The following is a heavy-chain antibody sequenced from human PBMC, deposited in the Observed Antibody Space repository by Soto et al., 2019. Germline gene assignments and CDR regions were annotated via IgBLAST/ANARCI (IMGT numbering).Heavy chain of an antibody. Sequence: GASVKVSCKASGYTFTGYYMHWVRQAPGQGLEWMGWINPNSGGTNYAQKFQGWVTMTRDTSISTVYMELSSLRSEDTAVYYCARTGYCSGGSCYSVGFDYYYGMDVWGQGTTVTVSS. CDR2: INPNSGGT. CDR1: GYTFTGYY. V-gene: IGHV1-2*04. CDR3: ARTGYCSGGSCYSVGFDYYYGMDV. J-gene: IGHJ6*02. D-gene: IGHD2-15*01.